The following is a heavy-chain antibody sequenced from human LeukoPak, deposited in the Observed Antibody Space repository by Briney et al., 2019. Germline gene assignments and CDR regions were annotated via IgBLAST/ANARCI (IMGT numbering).Heavy chain of an antibody. CDR2: IYYSGST. CDR1: GGSFSGYY. Sequence: SETLSLTCAVYGGSFSGYYWSWIRQPPGKGLEWIGYIYYSGSTNYNPSLKSRVTISVDTSKNQFSLKLSSVTAADTAVYYCARASPSWYPPVADYWGQGTLVTVSS. V-gene: IGHV4-59*01. CDR3: ARASPSWYPPVADY. D-gene: IGHD6-13*01. J-gene: IGHJ4*02.